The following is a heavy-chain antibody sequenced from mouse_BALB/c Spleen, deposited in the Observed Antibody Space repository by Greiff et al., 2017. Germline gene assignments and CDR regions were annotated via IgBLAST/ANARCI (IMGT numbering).Heavy chain of an antibody. J-gene: IGHJ2*01. CDR1: GFTFSSYG. D-gene: IGHD1-2*01. V-gene: IGHV5-6*02. CDR3: ARRMTAKDYYFDY. CDR2: ISSGGSYT. Sequence: EVMLVESGGDLVKPGGSLKLSCAASGFTFSSYGMSWVRQTPDKRLEWVATISSGGSYTYYPDSVKGRFTISRDNAKNTLYLQMSSLKSEDTAMYYCARRMTAKDYYFDYWGQGTTLTVSA.